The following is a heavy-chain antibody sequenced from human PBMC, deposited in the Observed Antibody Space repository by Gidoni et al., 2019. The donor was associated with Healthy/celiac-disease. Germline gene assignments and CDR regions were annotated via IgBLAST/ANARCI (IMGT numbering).Heavy chain of an antibody. Sequence: QVQLVESGGGVVQPGRSLSLSCAASGFTFSSYGMHWVRQAPGKGLEWVAVISYDGSNKYYADSVKGRFTISRDNSKITLYLQMNSLRAEDTAVYYCARAHLLPAAYVYYYYGMDVWGQGTTVTVSS. CDR2: ISYDGSNK. D-gene: IGHD2-2*01. J-gene: IGHJ6*02. V-gene: IGHV3-30*03. CDR1: GFTFSSYG. CDR3: ARAHLLPAAYVYYYYGMDV.